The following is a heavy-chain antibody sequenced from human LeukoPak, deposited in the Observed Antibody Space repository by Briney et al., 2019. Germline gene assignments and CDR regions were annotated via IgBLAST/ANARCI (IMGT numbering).Heavy chain of an antibody. CDR2: ISGSGTIM. V-gene: IGHV3-11*04. CDR3: ARGWWNYVS. D-gene: IGHD1-7*01. Sequence: PGGSLRLSCAASGFTFSDSYMTWIRRAPGKGLEWVSYISGSGTIMYYADSVKGRFTISRDNAKNSLFLQMNSLRAEDTAVYYCARGWWNYVSWGQGTLVTVSS. J-gene: IGHJ4*02. CDR1: GFTFSDSY.